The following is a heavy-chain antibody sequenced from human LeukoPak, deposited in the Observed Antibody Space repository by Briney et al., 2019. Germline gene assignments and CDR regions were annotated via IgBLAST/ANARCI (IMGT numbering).Heavy chain of an antibody. CDR1: GFTFSSYG. CDR3: ARDLTVTPYYFDY. Sequence: GGSLRLSCAASGFTFSSYGMHWVRQAPGKGLEWLAVIWYDGSNIYYADPVKGRFAISRDNSKNTLYLQINSQRAEDTAVYYCARDLTVTPYYFDYWGQGALVTVSS. D-gene: IGHD4-11*01. V-gene: IGHV3-33*01. CDR2: IWYDGSNI. J-gene: IGHJ4*02.